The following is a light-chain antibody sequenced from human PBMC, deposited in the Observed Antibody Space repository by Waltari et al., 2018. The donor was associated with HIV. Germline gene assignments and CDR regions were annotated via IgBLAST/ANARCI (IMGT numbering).Light chain of an antibody. J-gene: IGKJ3*01. V-gene: IGKV1-33*01. Sequence: DIQMTQSPSSLSASVGDRVTITCQASQDISIYLNWYQQETGVPSRFSGSGSGTEFTFTISSLQPADIATYYCQQYDDVPVTFGPGTKVEIK. CDR1: QDISIY. CDR3: QQYDDVPVT.